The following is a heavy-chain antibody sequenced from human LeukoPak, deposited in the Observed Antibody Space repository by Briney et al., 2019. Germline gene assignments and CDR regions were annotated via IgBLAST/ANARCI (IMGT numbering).Heavy chain of an antibody. CDR3: ARSTTMVVAPLF. Sequence: PGGSLRLSCAASGFTFTNYAMHWVRQAPGKGLEWVAVISYDRSNKYYADSVRGRFTVSRDNSKNTLYLQMNGLRAEDTAVYYCARSTTMVVAPLFWGQGTMVTVSS. J-gene: IGHJ3*01. CDR1: GFTFTNYA. V-gene: IGHV3-30-3*01. D-gene: IGHD3-22*01. CDR2: ISYDRSNK.